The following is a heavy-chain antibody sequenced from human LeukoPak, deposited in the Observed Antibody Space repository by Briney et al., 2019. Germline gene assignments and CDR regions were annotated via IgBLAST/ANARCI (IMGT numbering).Heavy chain of an antibody. D-gene: IGHD3-10*01. J-gene: IGHJ5*02. Sequence: SETLSLTCAVYGGSFSGYYWSWIRQPPGKGLEWIREINHSGSTNYNPSLKSRVTISVDTSKNQFSLKLSSVTAADTAVYYCARRIIITMVRGVITPRAYNWFDPWGQGTLVTVSS. V-gene: IGHV4-34*01. CDR3: ARRIIITMVRGVITPRAYNWFDP. CDR2: INHSGST. CDR1: GGSFSGYY.